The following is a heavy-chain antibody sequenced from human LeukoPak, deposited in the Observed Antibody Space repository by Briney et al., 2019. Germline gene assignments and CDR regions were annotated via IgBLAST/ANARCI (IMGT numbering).Heavy chain of an antibody. CDR2: ISYDGSNK. V-gene: IGHV3-30-3*01. J-gene: IGHJ4*02. D-gene: IGHD1-26*01. CDR1: GFTFSSYA. CDR3: ARAGEGSDY. Sequence: PGGSLRLSCAASGFTFSSYAMHWVRQAPGKGLEWVAVISYDGSNKHYADSVKGRFTISRDNSKNTLYLQMNSLRAEDTAVYYCARAGEGSDYWGQGTLVTVSS.